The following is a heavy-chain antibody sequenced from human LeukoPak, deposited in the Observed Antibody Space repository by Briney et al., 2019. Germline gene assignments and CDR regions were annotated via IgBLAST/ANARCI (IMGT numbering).Heavy chain of an antibody. J-gene: IGHJ4*02. CDR2: INPNSGGT. Sequence: ASVTVSCTAYGYTFTDYYMHWVRQAPGQGLEWMGWINPNSGGTNYAQKFQGRVTMTRDTSISTAYMELSRLRSDDTAVYYCAREGPIVGATHLVDYWGQGTLVTVSS. D-gene: IGHD1-26*01. CDR3: AREGPIVGATHLVDY. CDR1: GYTFTDYY. V-gene: IGHV1-2*02.